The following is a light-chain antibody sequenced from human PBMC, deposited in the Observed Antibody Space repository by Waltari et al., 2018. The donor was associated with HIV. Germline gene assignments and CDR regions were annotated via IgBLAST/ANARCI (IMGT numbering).Light chain of an antibody. J-gene: IGLJ3*02. V-gene: IGLV1-40*01. CDR2: GNS. CDR1: SSNIGAGYD. Sequence: QSVLTQPPSVSGAPGQRVTISCTGSSSNIGAGYDVHWYQQIPGTAPKLLIYGNSHRPAGVPARFSGSKSGTSASLAITGLQAEDEADYYCQSYDSSLSVWVFGGGTKLTVL. CDR3: QSYDSSLSVWV.